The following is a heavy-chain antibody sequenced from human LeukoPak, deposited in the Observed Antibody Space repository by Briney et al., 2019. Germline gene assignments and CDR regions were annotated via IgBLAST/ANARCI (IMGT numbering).Heavy chain of an antibody. J-gene: IGHJ4*02. CDR1: GFTVSSNY. CDR2: IYHSGST. D-gene: IGHD4-23*01. CDR3: AMGLAWKLDY. V-gene: IGHV4-4*02. Sequence: GSLRLSCAASGFTVSSNYMSWIRQPPGKGLEWLGEIYHSGSTNYNPSLKSRVTISVDNSKNQFSLKLSSVIAADTAVYYCAMGLAWKLDYWGQGTLVPVSS.